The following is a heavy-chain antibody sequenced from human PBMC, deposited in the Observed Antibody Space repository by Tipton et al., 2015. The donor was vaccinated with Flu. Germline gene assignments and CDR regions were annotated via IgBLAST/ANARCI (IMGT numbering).Heavy chain of an antibody. Sequence: VQLVQSGGGLIQPGGSLRLSCAASGFTVSSNYMTWVRQAPGKGLEWVSVSYIGGSIYYADSVKGRFTISRDKSKTTVYLQMNSLRAEGTAVYYCAGGREDRGGHYGMDVWGQGTTVTVSS. V-gene: IGHV3-53*01. CDR1: GFTVSSNY. CDR3: AGGREDRGGHYGMDV. CDR2: SYIGGSI. D-gene: IGHD3-10*01. J-gene: IGHJ6*02.